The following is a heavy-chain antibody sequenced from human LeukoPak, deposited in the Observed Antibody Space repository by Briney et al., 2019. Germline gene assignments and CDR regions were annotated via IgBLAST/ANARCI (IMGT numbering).Heavy chain of an antibody. CDR1: GGSVSSDSYY. Sequence: SETLSLTCTVSGGSVSSDSYYWSWIRQPPGKGLEWIAYIYYSGSTNSNPSLQSRVTISLDTSKNQFSLKLSSVTAADTAVYYCARSIAAAGHNFDSWGQGTLLTVSS. V-gene: IGHV4-61*01. CDR2: IYYSGST. CDR3: ARSIAAAGHNFDS. J-gene: IGHJ4*02. D-gene: IGHD6-13*01.